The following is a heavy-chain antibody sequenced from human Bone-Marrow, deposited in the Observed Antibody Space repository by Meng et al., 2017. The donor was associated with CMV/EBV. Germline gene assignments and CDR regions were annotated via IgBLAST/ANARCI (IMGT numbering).Heavy chain of an antibody. V-gene: IGHV1-2*02. J-gene: IGHJ6*02. Sequence: HWVRQAPGQGLEWMGWINPNSGGTNYAQKFQGRVTMTRDTSISTAYMELSRLRSDDTAVYYCAREEVYLGYCTNGVCQDLYYYGMDVWGQGTTVTVSS. CDR3: AREEVYLGYCTNGVCQDLYYYGMDV. D-gene: IGHD2-8*01. CDR2: INPNSGGT.